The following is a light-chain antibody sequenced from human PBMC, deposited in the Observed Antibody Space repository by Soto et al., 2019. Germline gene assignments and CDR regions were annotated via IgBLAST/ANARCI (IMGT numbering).Light chain of an antibody. V-gene: IGLV2-8*01. CDR1: SGDAGGSNY. Sequence: QSALTQPPSASGSPGQSVTISCTGTSGDAGGSNYVSWYRQHPGKAPKLMIYEVSKRPSGVPDRFSGSKSGNTASLTVSGLQAEDEADYYCSSYAGSNNFVVFGGGTKVTVL. CDR2: EVS. CDR3: SSYAGSNNFVV. J-gene: IGLJ2*01.